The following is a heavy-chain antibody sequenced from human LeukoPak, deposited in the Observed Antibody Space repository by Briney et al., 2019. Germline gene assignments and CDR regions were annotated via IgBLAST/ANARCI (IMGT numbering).Heavy chain of an antibody. Sequence: PGGSLRLSCAASGFTFSSYSMNWVRQAPGKGLEWVSSISSSSSYIYYADSVEGRFTISRDNAKNSLYLQMNSLRDEATAVYYYARDNAYYYDSSGYSNWGQGTLVTVSS. D-gene: IGHD3-22*01. CDR2: ISSSSSYI. CDR1: GFTFSSYS. CDR3: ARDNAYYYDSSGYSN. V-gene: IGHV3-21*01. J-gene: IGHJ4*02.